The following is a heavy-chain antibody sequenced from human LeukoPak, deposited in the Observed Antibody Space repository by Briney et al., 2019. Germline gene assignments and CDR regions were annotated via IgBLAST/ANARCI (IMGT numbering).Heavy chain of an antibody. CDR3: AKAVVYYYDSSGYYGAFDI. CDR2: ITQDGSEK. Sequence: GGSLRLSCAASGFTFSSYWMSWVRQAPGKGLEWVANITQDGSEKYYVDSVKGRFTISRDNAKNSLYLQMNSLRAEDTAVYYCAKAVVYYYDSSGYYGAFDIWGQGTMVTVSS. D-gene: IGHD3-22*01. CDR1: GFTFSSYW. J-gene: IGHJ3*02. V-gene: IGHV3-7*01.